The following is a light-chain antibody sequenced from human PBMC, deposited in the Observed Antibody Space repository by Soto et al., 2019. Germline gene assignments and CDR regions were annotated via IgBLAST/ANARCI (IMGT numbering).Light chain of an antibody. V-gene: IGKV1-39*01. CDR2: ETS. Sequence: DVQMTQAPSSLSASVGERVTITCRASQNIRSYLSWYQQKPGKAPKLLIFETSTLQSGVPSRFTGAGSGTDFTLTISSLQPEDFATYYCQKHNTAPWTFGQGTKVEI. CDR3: QKHNTAPWT. J-gene: IGKJ1*01. CDR1: QNIRSY.